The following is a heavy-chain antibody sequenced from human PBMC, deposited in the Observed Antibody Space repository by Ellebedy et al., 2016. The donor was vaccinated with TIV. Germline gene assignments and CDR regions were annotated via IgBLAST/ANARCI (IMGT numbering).Heavy chain of an antibody. J-gene: IGHJ4*02. V-gene: IGHV1-2*02. CDR1: GYTLTGYY. CDR2: INPNSGGT. D-gene: IGHD3-3*01. CDR3: ATGLRLLEWSGLTDN. Sequence: ASVKVSCKASGYTLTGYYMHWVRQAPGQGLEWMGWINPNSGGTTYAQKFQGRVTMTRDTSTDTAYMEMSGLRSEDTAVYYCATGLRLLEWSGLTDNWGQGTLVTVSS.